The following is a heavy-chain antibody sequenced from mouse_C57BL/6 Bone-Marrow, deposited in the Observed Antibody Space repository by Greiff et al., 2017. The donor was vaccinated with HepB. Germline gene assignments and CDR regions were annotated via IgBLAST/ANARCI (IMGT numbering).Heavy chain of an antibody. V-gene: IGHV1-76*01. CDR3: ARVYGNYVDYFDY. CDR2: IYPGSGNT. J-gene: IGHJ2*01. CDR1: GYTFTDYY. D-gene: IGHD2-1*01. Sequence: QVQLQQSGAELVRPGASVKLSCKASGYTFTDYYINWVKQRPGQGLEWIARIYPGSGNTYYNEKFKGKATLTAEKSSSTAYMQLSSLTSEDSAVYFCARVYGNYVDYFDYWGQGTTLTVSS.